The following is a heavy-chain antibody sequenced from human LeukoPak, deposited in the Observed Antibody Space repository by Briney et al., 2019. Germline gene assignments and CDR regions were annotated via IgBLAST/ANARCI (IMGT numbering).Heavy chain of an antibody. V-gene: IGHV3-30*02. J-gene: IGHJ4*02. Sequence: PGGSLRLSXAASGFTFSSYGMHWVRQAPGKGLEWVAFIRYDGSNKYYADSVKGRFTISRDNSKNTLYLQMNSLRAEDTAVYYCAKEYGIGAAAGTGFDYWGQGTLVTVSS. CDR1: GFTFSSYG. CDR3: AKEYGIGAAAGTGFDY. D-gene: IGHD6-13*01. CDR2: IRYDGSNK.